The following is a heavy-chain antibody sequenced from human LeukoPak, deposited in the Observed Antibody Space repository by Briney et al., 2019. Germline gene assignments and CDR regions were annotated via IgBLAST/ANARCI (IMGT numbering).Heavy chain of an antibody. J-gene: IGHJ6*02. V-gene: IGHV1-69*13. CDR2: IIPIFGTA. CDR1: GGTFSSYA. CDR3: ARLGCSSTSCYEDGYYYYGMDV. Sequence: ASVKVSCKASGGTFSSYAISWVRQAPGQGLEWMGGIIPIFGTANYAQKFQGRVTITADESKSTAYMELSSLRSEDTAVYYCARLGCSSTSCYEDGYYYYGMDVWAQGTTVTVSS. D-gene: IGHD2-2*01.